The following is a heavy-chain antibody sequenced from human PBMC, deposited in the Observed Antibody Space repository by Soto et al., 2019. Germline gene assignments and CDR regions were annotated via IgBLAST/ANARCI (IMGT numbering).Heavy chain of an antibody. J-gene: IGHJ4*02. CDR3: AREFKGDPVVVVAPRGSYFDY. Sequence: PGGSLRLSCAASGFTFNDYYMSWIRQAPGRGLEWVSYITSSGSTIYYADSVKGRFTISRDNAKNSLYLEMNSLRAEDTAMYYCAREFKGDPVVVVAPRGSYFDYWGQGT. D-gene: IGHD2-15*01. V-gene: IGHV3-11*01. CDR2: ITSSGSTI. CDR1: GFTFNDYY.